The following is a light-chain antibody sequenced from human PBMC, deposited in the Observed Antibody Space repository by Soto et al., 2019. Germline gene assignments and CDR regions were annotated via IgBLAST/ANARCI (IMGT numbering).Light chain of an antibody. Sequence: EKVMTQSPATLSVSPGERATLSCRASQSVSSNLAWYQRKPGQAPRLLIYGASTRATGIPARFSGSGSGTEFTLTISSLQSEDFAVYYCQQYYNWPPYTFGQGTKLEIK. J-gene: IGKJ2*01. CDR3: QQYYNWPPYT. CDR1: QSVSSN. V-gene: IGKV3-15*01. CDR2: GAS.